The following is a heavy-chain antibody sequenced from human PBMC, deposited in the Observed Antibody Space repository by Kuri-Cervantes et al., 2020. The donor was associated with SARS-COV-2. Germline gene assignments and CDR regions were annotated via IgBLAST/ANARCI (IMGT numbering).Heavy chain of an antibody. Sequence: SCKASGGTFSSYGMHWVRQAPGKGLEWVAVISYDGSNKYYADSVKGRFTISRDNSKNTLYLQMNSLRAEDTAVYYCAKDLGITTFGVEDYYGMDVWGQGTTVTVSS. CDR2: ISYDGSNK. CDR1: GGTFSSYG. J-gene: IGHJ6*02. CDR3: AKDLGITTFGVEDYYGMDV. D-gene: IGHD3-3*01. V-gene: IGHV3-30*18.